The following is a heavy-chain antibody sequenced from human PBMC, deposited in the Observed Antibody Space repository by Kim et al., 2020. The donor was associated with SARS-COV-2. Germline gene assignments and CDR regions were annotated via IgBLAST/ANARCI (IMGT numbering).Heavy chain of an antibody. D-gene: IGHD3-10*01. J-gene: IGHJ6*02. V-gene: IGHV3-21*01. Sequence: DSVAGRCTISRDSAKNSLYLQMNMLRAGDTAVYYCAMVSMVREYYRMDFWGQGTTVTVSS. CDR3: AMVSMVREYYRMDF.